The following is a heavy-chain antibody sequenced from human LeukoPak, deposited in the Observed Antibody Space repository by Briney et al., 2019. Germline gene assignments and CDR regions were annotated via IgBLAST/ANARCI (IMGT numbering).Heavy chain of an antibody. CDR2: ISYDGSNK. V-gene: IGHV3-30*03. D-gene: IGHD3-10*01. J-gene: IGHJ4*02. Sequence: PGGSLRLSCAASGFTFSSYGMHWVRQAPGKGLEWVAVISYDGSNKYYADSVKGRFTISRDNAKKSLFLQMNSLRAEDTAVYYCASPSYDSGSYWDYWGQGTLVTVSS. CDR3: ASPSYDSGSYWDY. CDR1: GFTFSSYG.